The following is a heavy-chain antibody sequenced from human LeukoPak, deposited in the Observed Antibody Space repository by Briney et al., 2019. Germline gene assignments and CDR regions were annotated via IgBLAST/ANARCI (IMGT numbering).Heavy chain of an antibody. CDR1: GLTVSSNY. J-gene: IGHJ4*02. V-gene: IGHV3-21*01. CDR2: ISGSSGYI. D-gene: IGHD3-10*01. Sequence: GGSLRLSCAASGLTVSSNYMNWVRQAPGKGLEWVSSISGSSGYIYYADSVKGRFTISRDNAKNSLFLQMNSLRAEDTAVYYCASGKDYYYGSGSYPREDFDYWGQGTLVTVSS. CDR3: ASGKDYYYGSGSYPREDFDY.